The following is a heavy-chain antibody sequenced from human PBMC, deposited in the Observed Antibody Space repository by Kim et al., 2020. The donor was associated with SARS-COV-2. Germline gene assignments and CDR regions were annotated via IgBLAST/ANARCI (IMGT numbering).Heavy chain of an antibody. CDR1: GYTFTSYA. CDR2: INAGNGNT. CDR3: ARDRRYCSGGSCYSIDY. V-gene: IGHV1-3*01. J-gene: IGHJ4*02. Sequence: ASVKVSCKASGYTFTSYAMHWVRQAPGQRLEWMGWINAGNGNTKYSQKFQGRVTITRDTSASTAYMELSSLRSEDTAVYYCARDRRYCSGGSCYSIDYWGQGTLVTVSS. D-gene: IGHD2-15*01.